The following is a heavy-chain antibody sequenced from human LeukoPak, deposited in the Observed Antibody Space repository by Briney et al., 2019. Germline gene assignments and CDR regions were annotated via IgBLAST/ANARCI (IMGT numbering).Heavy chain of an antibody. CDR3: AKESDSAFDY. V-gene: IGHV3-23*01. CDR2: ISGSAAAT. Sequence: GGSLRLSCAASGFTFSNYAMTWVRQAPGKGLEWASSISGSAAATYYADSVKGRVTISRDDSTNTLYLQMNRLRADDTAVYYCAKESDSAFDYWGQGTLVTVSS. D-gene: IGHD1-26*01. CDR1: GFTFSNYA. J-gene: IGHJ4*02.